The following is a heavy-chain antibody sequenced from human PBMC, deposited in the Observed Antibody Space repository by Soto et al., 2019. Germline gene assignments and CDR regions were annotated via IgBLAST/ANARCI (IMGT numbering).Heavy chain of an antibody. Sequence: PSETLSLTCTVSGGSISSGGYYWIWIRQHPGKGLEWIGYIYYSGSTYYNPSLKSRVTISVATSKNQFSLKLSSVTAADAAVYYCARDTVLRFFEWSHFDPWGQGTLVTVSS. CDR2: IYYSGST. J-gene: IGHJ5*02. CDR1: GGSISSGGYY. CDR3: ARDTVLRFFEWSHFDP. D-gene: IGHD3-3*01. V-gene: IGHV4-31*03.